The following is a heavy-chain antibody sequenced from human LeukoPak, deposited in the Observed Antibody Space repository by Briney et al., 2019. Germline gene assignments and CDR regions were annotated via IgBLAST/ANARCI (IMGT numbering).Heavy chain of an antibody. Sequence: SETLSLTCTVSGYSINSGFYWGWIRQPPGKGLEWIGSIYHSGSTHYKSSLKSRVTISVDTSKNQLSLKLTSVTAADTAVYYCARDYYDSSGYYHLDYWGQGTLVTVSS. CDR1: GYSINSGFY. D-gene: IGHD3-22*01. CDR3: ARDYYDSSGYYHLDY. J-gene: IGHJ4*02. V-gene: IGHV4-38-2*02. CDR2: IYHSGST.